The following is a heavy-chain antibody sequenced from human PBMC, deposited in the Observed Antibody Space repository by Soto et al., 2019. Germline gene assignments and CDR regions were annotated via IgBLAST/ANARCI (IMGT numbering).Heavy chain of an antibody. CDR1: GGSFSGYY. Sequence: PSETLSLTCAVYGGSFSGYYWSWIRQPPGKGLEWIGEINHSGSTNYNPSLKSRVTISVDTSKNQFSLKLSSVTAADTAVYYCASSGGSNFDYWGQGTLVTVSS. V-gene: IGHV4-34*01. J-gene: IGHJ4*02. CDR3: ASSGGSNFDY. CDR2: INHSGST. D-gene: IGHD2-15*01.